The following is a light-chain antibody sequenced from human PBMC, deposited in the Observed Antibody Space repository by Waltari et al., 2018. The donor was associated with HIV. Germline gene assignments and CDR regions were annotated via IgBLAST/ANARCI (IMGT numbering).Light chain of an antibody. J-gene: IGLJ2*01. CDR2: CNS. V-gene: IGLV1-40*01. CDR3: QSYDRSLSGYVV. Sequence: QSLLTHPPSLSGAPAQRVTISCTGSSSTSRAGFHVTWYQPIPGTVPKLLIHCNSNRPAGVPHRFSGSKSGTSASLAITGLQAEDEADYYCQSYDRSLSGYVVFGGGTKLTVL. CDR1: SSTSRAGFH.